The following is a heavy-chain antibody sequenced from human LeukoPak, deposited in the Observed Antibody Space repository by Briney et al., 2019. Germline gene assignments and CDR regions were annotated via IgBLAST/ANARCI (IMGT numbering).Heavy chain of an antibody. Sequence: GRSLRLSCAASGFTFSSYGMHWGRQAPGTGLELEAVISYDGSNKYYADSLKGRFTISRDNSKNTLYLQMNSLRAEDMAVYYCANTVSNYGGAFDIWGQGTMVTVSS. CDR1: GFTFSSYG. CDR2: ISYDGSNK. V-gene: IGHV3-30*18. CDR3: ANTVSNYGGAFDI. J-gene: IGHJ3*02. D-gene: IGHD4-23*01.